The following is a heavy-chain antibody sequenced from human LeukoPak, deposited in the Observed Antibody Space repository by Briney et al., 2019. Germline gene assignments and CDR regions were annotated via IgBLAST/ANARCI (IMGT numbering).Heavy chain of an antibody. J-gene: IGHJ5*02. Sequence: PGRSLRLSCAASGFTFSTYSMNWVRQVPGRGLEWVSSISSSSKYIYYADSVKGRFTISRDDAKNSLSLQMNSLRAEDTAVYYCARDLDIVVVPASWFYPWGQGTLVTVSS. V-gene: IGHV3-21*01. D-gene: IGHD2-2*03. CDR3: ARDLDIVVVPASWFYP. CDR2: ISSSSKYI. CDR1: GFTFSTYS.